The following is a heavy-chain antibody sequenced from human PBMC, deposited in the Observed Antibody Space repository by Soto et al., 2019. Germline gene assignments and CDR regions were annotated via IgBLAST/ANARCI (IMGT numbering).Heavy chain of an antibody. V-gene: IGHV4-61*01. Sequence: SETLSLTCSVSGGSVNNKTYYWSWIRQPPGERLEWIGYVYYSGTTNYNPSLKSRVTISIDMSKNQFSLRLSSVTAADTALYYCARTTAVPNTLRSRYFFDFWGQGTLVTVSS. CDR2: VYYSGTT. CDR1: GGSVNNKTYY. CDR3: ARTTAVPNTLRSRYFFDF. D-gene: IGHD3-9*01. J-gene: IGHJ4*02.